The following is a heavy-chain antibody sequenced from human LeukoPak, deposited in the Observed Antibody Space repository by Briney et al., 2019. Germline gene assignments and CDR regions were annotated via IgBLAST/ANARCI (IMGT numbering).Heavy chain of an antibody. V-gene: IGHV4-34*01. CDR1: GGSFSGYY. Sequence: SETLSLTCAVYGGSFSGYYWSWIRQPPGKGLEWIGEINHSGSTNYNPSLKSRVTISVDTSKNQFSLKLSSVTAADTAVYYCASTHFDLDYWGQGTLVTVSS. CDR2: INHSGST. CDR3: ASTHFDLDY. D-gene: IGHD2-15*01. J-gene: IGHJ4*02.